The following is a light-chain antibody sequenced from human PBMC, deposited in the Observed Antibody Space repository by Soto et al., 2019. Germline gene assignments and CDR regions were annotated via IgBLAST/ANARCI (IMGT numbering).Light chain of an antibody. Sequence: DIQMTQSPSSRSASVGDRVTITCRASQSISSYLNWYQQNPGKAPKLLIYAASSLQSGVPSRFSGSGSGTDFTLTISSLQPEDFATYYCQQSYSTPPTFGQGTKLEIK. CDR1: QSISSY. CDR2: AAS. V-gene: IGKV1-39*01. CDR3: QQSYSTPPT. J-gene: IGKJ2*01.